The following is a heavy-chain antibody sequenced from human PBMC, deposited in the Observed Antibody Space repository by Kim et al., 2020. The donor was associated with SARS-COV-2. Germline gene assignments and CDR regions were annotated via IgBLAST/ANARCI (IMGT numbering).Heavy chain of an antibody. D-gene: IGHD3-3*01. J-gene: IGHJ6*02. CDR1: GGSISSGGYY. CDR3: ARAHRTIFGVVAYMDV. V-gene: IGHV4-31*03. CDR2: IYYSGST. Sequence: SETLSLTCTVSGGSISSGGYYWSWIRQHPGKGLEWIGYIYYSGSTYYNPSLKSRVTISVDTSKNQFSLKLSSVTAADTAVYYCARAHRTIFGVVAYMDVWGQGTPVTVSS.